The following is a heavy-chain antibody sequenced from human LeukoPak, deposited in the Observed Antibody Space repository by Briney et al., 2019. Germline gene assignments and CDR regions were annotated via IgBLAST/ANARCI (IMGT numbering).Heavy chain of an antibody. J-gene: IGHJ4*02. CDR2: MNPKNGHT. V-gene: IGHV1-8*01. CDR1: GYTFTSYD. Sequence: GASVKVSCKASGYTFTSYDINWVRQATGQGLEWMGLMNPKNGHTVYAQKFQGRVTMTRDTSISTAYLELSSLRSEDTAVYYCARNLMYCSSTTCYLDHWGQGTLVTVSS. D-gene: IGHD2-2*01. CDR3: ARNLMYCSSTTCYLDH.